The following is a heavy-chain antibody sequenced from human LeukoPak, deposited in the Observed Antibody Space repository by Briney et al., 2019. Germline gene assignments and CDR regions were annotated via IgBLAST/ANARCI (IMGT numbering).Heavy chain of an antibody. J-gene: IGHJ4*02. CDR1: GFTFDDYA. D-gene: IGHD6-19*01. Sequence: GGSLRLSCAASGFTFDDYAMHWVRQVPGKGLEWVSGISWNSGSIGYADSVKGRFTISRDNSKNTLYLQMNSLRAEDTAVYYCAKDRTYSAVAGTFDYWGQGTLVTVSS. CDR2: ISWNSGSI. CDR3: AKDRTYSAVAGTFDY. V-gene: IGHV3-9*01.